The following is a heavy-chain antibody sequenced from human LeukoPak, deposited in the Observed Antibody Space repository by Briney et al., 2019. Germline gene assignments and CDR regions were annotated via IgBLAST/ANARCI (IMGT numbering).Heavy chain of an antibody. CDR1: GFTFSSYD. CDR2: IATAGDT. V-gene: IGHV3-13*01. CDR3: ARAYCSSTSCQVGDAFDI. J-gene: IGHJ3*02. Sequence: GGSLRLSCAASGFTFSSYDMHWVRQATGKGLEWVSAIATAGDTYYPGSVKGRFTISRENAKNSLYLQMNSLRAGDTAVYYCARAYCSSTSCQVGDAFDIWGQGTMVTVSS. D-gene: IGHD2-2*01.